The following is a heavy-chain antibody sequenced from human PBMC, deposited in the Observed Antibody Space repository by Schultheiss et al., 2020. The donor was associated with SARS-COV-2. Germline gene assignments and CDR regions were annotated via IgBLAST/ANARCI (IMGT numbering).Heavy chain of an antibody. CDR3: ARLGPYDFWSGSFDY. J-gene: IGHJ4*02. Sequence: GGSLRLSCKGSGYSFTSYWIGWVRQMPGKGLEWMGIIYPGDSDTRYSPSFQGQVTISADKSINTAYLQWSSLKASDTAMYYCARLGPYDFWSGSFDYWGQGTLVTVSS. CDR2: IYPGDSDT. CDR1: GYSFTSYW. D-gene: IGHD3-3*01. V-gene: IGHV5-51*01.